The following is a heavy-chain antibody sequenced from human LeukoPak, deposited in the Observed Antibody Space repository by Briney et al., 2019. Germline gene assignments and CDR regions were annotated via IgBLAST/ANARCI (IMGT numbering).Heavy chain of an antibody. D-gene: IGHD2-2*01. J-gene: IGHJ4*02. CDR3: ARPYCSSTSCYGWYFDY. Sequence: GESLKISCKGSGYSFTSYWIGWVRQMPGKGLEWMGIIYPGDSDTRYSPSFQGQVTISADKSISTAYLQWSSLKASDTAMYYCARPYCSSTSCYGWYFDYWGQGTLVTVSS. V-gene: IGHV5-51*01. CDR1: GYSFTSYW. CDR2: IYPGDSDT.